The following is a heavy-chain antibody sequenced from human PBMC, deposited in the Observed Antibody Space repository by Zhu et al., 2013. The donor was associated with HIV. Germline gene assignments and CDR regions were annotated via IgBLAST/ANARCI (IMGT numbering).Heavy chain of an antibody. J-gene: IGHJ4*02. Sequence: QVQLVQSGAEVKKPGASVKVSCKASGYTFTSYYMHWVRQAPGQGLEWMGIINPSGGSTSYAQKFQGRVTMTRDTSTSTVYMELSSLRSEDTAVYYCARGAPADYYDSSGYYYEDFDYWGQGTLVTVSS. CDR3: ARGAPADYYDSSGYYYEDFDY. V-gene: IGHV1-46*01. CDR2: INPSGGST. CDR1: GYTFTSYY. D-gene: IGHD3-22*01.